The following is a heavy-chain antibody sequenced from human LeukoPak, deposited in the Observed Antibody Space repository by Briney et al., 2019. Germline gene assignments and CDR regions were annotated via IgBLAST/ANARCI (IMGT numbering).Heavy chain of an antibody. CDR1: GLTFSSYG. CDR3: AKNGDRGAYCSGGTCYPYYYYYMDV. CDR2: ISTTGGTT. V-gene: IGHV3-23*01. J-gene: IGHJ6*03. Sequence: GGSLRLFCAASGLTFSSYGMSWVRQAPGRGLEWVSAISTTGGTTYYADSVRGRFTISRDNSRNTLYLQMNSLGAEDTAIYYCAKNGDRGAYCSGGTCYPYYYYYMDVWGKGTTVTISS. D-gene: IGHD2-15*01.